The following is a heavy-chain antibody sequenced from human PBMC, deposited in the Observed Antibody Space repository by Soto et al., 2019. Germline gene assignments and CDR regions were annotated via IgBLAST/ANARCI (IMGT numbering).Heavy chain of an antibody. CDR3: ARDGAGRMTPKAYGHNGMDV. J-gene: IGHJ6*02. V-gene: IGHV4-59*01. CDR2: VCYTGRA. Sequence: ASETLSLTCTVSGGSLGSYYWSWIRQPPGKGLEWIGYVCYTGRANYNASLKSRVSISLDTSNYQFSLKLSSVTAADTAVYYFARDGAGRMTPKAYGHNGMDVWGPGTTVTVS. D-gene: IGHD4-17*01. CDR1: GGSLGSYY.